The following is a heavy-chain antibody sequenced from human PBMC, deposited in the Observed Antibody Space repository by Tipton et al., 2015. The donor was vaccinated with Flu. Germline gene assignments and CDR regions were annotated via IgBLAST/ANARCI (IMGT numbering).Heavy chain of an antibody. D-gene: IGHD3-16*01. J-gene: IGHJ5*02. CDR2: IYHSGSS. Sequence: TLSLTCTVTGGSISSHYWYWIRQAPGKGLECIGYIYHSGSSNYNPSFKSRATISVDTFENQFSLTLSSVTAADTAVYYCAREGGDHWFDPWGQGTLVTVSS. CDR3: AREGGDHWFDP. CDR1: GGSISSHY. V-gene: IGHV4-59*11.